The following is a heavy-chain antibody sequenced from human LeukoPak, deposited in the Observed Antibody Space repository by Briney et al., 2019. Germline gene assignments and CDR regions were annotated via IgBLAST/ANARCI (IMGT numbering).Heavy chain of an antibody. CDR2: IYYSGST. CDR1: GYSISSDNW. J-gene: IGHJ5*02. D-gene: IGHD6-13*01. CDR3: AKKIAAAAWFGP. Sequence: SDTLSLTCAVSGYSISSDNWWGWIRQPPGKGLEWIGYIYYSGSTYYNPSLKSRVTMSVDTSKNQFSLKLSSVTAVDTAVYYCAKKIAAAAWFGPWGQGTLVTVSS. V-gene: IGHV4-28*01.